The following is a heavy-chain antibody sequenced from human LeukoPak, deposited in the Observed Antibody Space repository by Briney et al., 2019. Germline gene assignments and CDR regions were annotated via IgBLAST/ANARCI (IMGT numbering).Heavy chain of an antibody. CDR2: IKSKTDGGTT. D-gene: IGHD2-2*01. CDR3: TIRTIIGSFDY. J-gene: IGHJ4*02. CDR1: GFPLSNAW. V-gene: IGHV3-15*01. Sequence: PGGALRLSCAASGFPLSNAWMRWVRPAPGKGPEWVGRIKSKTDGGTTDYAAPVKGRFTISRDDSKNTLYLQMNSLKTEDTAVYYCTIRTIIGSFDYWGQGTLVTVSS.